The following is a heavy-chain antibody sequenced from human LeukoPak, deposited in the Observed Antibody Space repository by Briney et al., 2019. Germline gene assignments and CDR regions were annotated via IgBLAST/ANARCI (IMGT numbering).Heavy chain of an antibody. V-gene: IGHV4-4*07. D-gene: IGHD3-3*01. J-gene: IGHJ4*02. CDR2: IYTSGST. CDR3: ARDFEVWDYDFWSGYPYYFDY. CDR1: GGSISSYY. Sequence: PSETLSLTCTVPGGSISSYYWSWIRQPAGKGLEWIGRIYTSGSTNYNPSLKSRVTMSVDTSKNQFSLKLSSVTAADTAVYYCARDFEVWDYDFWSGYPYYFDYWGQGTLVTVSS.